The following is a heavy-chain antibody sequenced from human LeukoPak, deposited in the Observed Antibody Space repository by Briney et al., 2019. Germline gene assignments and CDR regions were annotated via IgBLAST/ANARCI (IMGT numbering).Heavy chain of an antibody. CDR3: AREGGGGSSGWFSYYYYGMDV. CDR2: IYYSGST. V-gene: IGHV4-31*03. CDR1: GGSISSGGYY. D-gene: IGHD6-19*01. Sequence: SQTLSLTCTVSGGSISSGGYYWSWIRQHPGKGLEWIGYIYYSGSTYYNPSLKSRVTISVDTSKNQFSLKLSSVTAADTAVYYCAREGGGGSSGWFSYYYYGMDVWGQGTTVTVSS. J-gene: IGHJ6*02.